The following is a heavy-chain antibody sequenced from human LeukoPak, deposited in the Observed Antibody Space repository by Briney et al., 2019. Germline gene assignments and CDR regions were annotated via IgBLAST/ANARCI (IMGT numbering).Heavy chain of an antibody. CDR1: GFTFSSYG. D-gene: IGHD2-15*01. Sequence: GGSLRLSCAASGFTFSSYGMHWVRQAPGKGLEWVAVISYDGSNKYYADSVKGRFTISRDNSKNTLYLQMNSLRAEDTAVYYCAKVRSGYCSGGSCYSWFDPWGQGTLVTVSS. CDR3: AKVRSGYCSGGSCYSWFDP. CDR2: ISYDGSNK. V-gene: IGHV3-30*18. J-gene: IGHJ5*02.